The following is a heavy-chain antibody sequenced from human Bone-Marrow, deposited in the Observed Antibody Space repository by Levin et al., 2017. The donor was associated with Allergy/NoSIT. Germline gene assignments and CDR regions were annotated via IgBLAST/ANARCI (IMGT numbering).Heavy chain of an antibody. CDR2: AYYRSKWYH. CDR1: GDTVSSNSAA. D-gene: IGHD2-15*01. Sequence: SQTLSLTCAILGDTVSSNSAAWNWIRLSPSRGLEWLGRAYYRSKWYHDYEVSVEGRLTISTDTSKNQFSLHLKSVTHDDTAVYFCARDRVTIAATGFDYWGQGTPVTVSS. J-gene: IGHJ4*02. V-gene: IGHV6-1*01. CDR3: ARDRVTIAATGFDY.